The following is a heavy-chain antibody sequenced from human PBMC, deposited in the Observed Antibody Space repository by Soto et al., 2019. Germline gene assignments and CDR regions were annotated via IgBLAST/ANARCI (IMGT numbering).Heavy chain of an antibody. D-gene: IGHD2-15*01. Sequence: EVQLVQSGAEVKKPGESLRLSCKASGYSFTTYWIGWVRQMPGKGLEWMGIVHAGESVTRYSPSFQGQVTTSADTSTNSAYLHWTSLKASDTAMYYCARRSGYCSGGRCYSDDAFDVWGQETMVTVSS. CDR2: VHAGESVT. CDR1: GYSFTTYW. CDR3: ARRSGYCSGGRCYSDDAFDV. V-gene: IGHV5-51*03. J-gene: IGHJ3*01.